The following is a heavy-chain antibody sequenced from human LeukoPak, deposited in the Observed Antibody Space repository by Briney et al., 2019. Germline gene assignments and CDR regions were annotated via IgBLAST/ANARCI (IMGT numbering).Heavy chain of an antibody. CDR1: GGTFSSYA. Sequence: SVKVSCKASGGTFSSYAISWVRQAPGQGLEWMGGIIPIFGTANYAQKFQGRVPITADESTSTAYMELSSLRSEDTAVYYCAGTGTKTYYYDSSGYYYDWGQGTLVTVSS. CDR3: AGTGTKTYYYDSSGYYYD. D-gene: IGHD3-22*01. V-gene: IGHV1-69*13. CDR2: IIPIFGTA. J-gene: IGHJ4*02.